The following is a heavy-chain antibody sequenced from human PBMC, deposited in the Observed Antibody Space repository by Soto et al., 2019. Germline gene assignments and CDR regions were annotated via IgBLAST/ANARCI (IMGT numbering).Heavy chain of an antibody. Sequence: LXLTCALAGGSSNNGGYSWSWLRQPSGKGLEWIGYISHGGNTYYNPSLRSRVIMSIDKSKNHFSLGLKSVTAADTATYYCARTSYDILTGRLDAFDIWGQGTMVTV. J-gene: IGHJ3*02. CDR1: GGSSNNGGYS. CDR2: ISHGGNT. CDR3: ARTSYDILTGRLDAFDI. D-gene: IGHD3-9*01. V-gene: IGHV4-30-2*01.